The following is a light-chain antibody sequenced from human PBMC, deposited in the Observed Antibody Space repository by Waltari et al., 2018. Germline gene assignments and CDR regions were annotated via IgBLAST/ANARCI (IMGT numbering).Light chain of an antibody. Sequence: QSALTKPASVSASPGQSITIPCTGTSGDIGSYNLVSWYQQHPGKAPKLMIYEVTKRPSGVSNRFSGSRSGNTASLTISGLRAEDEADYYCCSYAGSSTLTFGGGTKLTVL. V-gene: IGLV2-23*02. CDR3: CSYAGSSTLT. CDR2: EVT. CDR1: SGDIGSYNL. J-gene: IGLJ3*02.